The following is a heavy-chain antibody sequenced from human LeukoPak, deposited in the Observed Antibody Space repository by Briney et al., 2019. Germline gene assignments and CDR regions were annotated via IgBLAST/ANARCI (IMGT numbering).Heavy chain of an antibody. J-gene: IGHJ6*03. V-gene: IGHV1-69*06. Sequence: GSSVKVSCKASGGTFTSYAISWVRQAPGQGLEWMGGIIPIFGTANYAQKFQGRVTITADKSTSTAYMELSSLRSEDTAVYYCARVGYCSSTSCYYYYYYMDVWGKGTTVTVSS. CDR3: ARVGYCSSTSCYYYYYYMDV. D-gene: IGHD2-2*01. CDR1: GGTFTSYA. CDR2: IIPIFGTA.